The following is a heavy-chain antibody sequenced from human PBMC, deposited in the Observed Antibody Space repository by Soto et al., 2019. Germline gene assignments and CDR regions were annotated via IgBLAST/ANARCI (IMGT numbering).Heavy chain of an antibody. CDR3: AADSGSSSWYGMDV. CDR2: IVVGSGNT. CDR1: GFTFTSSA. J-gene: IGHJ6*02. Sequence: ASVKVSCKASGFTFTSSAVQWVRQARGQRLEWIGWIVVGSGNTNYAQKFQERVTITRDMSTSTAYMELSSLRSEDAAVYYCAADSGSSSWYGMDVWGQGTTVTVSS. D-gene: IGHD6-13*01. V-gene: IGHV1-58*01.